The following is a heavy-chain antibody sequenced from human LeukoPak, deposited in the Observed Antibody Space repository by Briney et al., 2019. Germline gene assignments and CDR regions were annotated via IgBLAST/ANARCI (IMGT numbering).Heavy chain of an antibody. Sequence: GGSLRLSCVGSGFTFTTYAMSWVRQALGKGLEWVSFIVGSGDTTYYADSVKGRFTISRDNSKNTLYLQMNSLRAEDTAIYYCARSGNYLHYFDYWGQGTLVTVSS. CDR1: GFTFTTYA. V-gene: IGHV3-23*01. CDR3: ARSGNYLHYFDY. D-gene: IGHD1-26*01. J-gene: IGHJ4*02. CDR2: IVGSGDTT.